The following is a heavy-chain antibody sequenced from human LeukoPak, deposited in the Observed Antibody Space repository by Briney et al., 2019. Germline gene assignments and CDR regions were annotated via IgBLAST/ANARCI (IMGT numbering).Heavy chain of an antibody. CDR1: GFTFSSYW. J-gene: IGHJ6*02. Sequence: PGGSLRLSCAASGFTFSSYWMSWVRQAPGKGLEWVANIKQDGSEKYYVDSVKGRFTISRDNAKNSLYLQMNSLRAEDTAVYYCARDYGWEPYYGMDVWGQGTTVTVSS. CDR2: IKQDGSEK. CDR3: ARDYGWEPYYGMDV. D-gene: IGHD1-26*01. V-gene: IGHV3-7*01.